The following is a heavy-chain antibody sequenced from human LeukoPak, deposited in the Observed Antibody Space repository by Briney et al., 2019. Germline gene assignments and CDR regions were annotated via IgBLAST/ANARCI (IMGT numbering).Heavy chain of an antibody. CDR3: ARVKGFYGSGSYNNWFDP. V-gene: IGHV3-53*01. Sequence: GGSLRLSCAASRFTFSSYSMNWVRQAPGKGLEWVSVIYSGGSTYYADSVKGRFTISRDNSKNTLYLQMNSLRAEDTAVYYCARVKGFYGSGSYNNWFDPWGQGTLVTVSS. CDR1: RFTFSSYS. CDR2: IYSGGST. D-gene: IGHD3-10*01. J-gene: IGHJ5*02.